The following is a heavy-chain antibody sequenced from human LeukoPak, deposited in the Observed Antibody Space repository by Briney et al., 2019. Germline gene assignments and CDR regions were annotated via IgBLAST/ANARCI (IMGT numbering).Heavy chain of an antibody. D-gene: IGHD2-15*01. CDR1: GSTFSSYW. Sequence: GGSLRLSCAASGSTFSSYWMHWVRQAPGKGLVWVSRINSDGSSTSYADSVKGRFTISRDNAKNTLYLQMNSLRAEDTAVYYCARRYCSGGSCYPDYWGQGTLVTVSS. CDR2: INSDGSST. CDR3: ARRYCSGGSCYPDY. J-gene: IGHJ4*02. V-gene: IGHV3-74*01.